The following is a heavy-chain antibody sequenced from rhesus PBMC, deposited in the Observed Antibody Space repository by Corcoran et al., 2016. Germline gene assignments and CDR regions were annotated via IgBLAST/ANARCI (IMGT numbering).Heavy chain of an antibody. V-gene: IGHV3S11*01. Sequence: EVQLVESGGGLVQPGGSLRLSCAASGFTFSNYWMSWVRQAPGKGLEWVGFIKNKADGGTAAYAESVKGRFIISRDDSKNTLYLQMNSLKTEDTAVYYCTRETIAAADYWGQGVLVTVSS. CDR2: IKNKADGGTA. CDR3: TRETIAAADY. D-gene: IGHD6-31*01. J-gene: IGHJ4*01. CDR1: GFTFSNYW.